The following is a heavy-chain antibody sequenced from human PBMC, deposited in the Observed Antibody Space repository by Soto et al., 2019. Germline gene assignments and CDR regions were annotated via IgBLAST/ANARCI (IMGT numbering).Heavy chain of an antibody. Sequence: QVQLVQSGAEVKKPGSSVKVSCKASGGIFSSYSINWVRQAPGQGLEWMGTIIPVFGRANYAPRFQSRVTIIADKSTSTAYMEVRSLRSEDTAVYYCAKQFSSETQLLSPSYHYHYMDVWGKGTTVTVSS. CDR2: IIPVFGRA. CDR3: AKQFSSETQLLSPSYHYHYMDV. CDR1: GGIFSSYS. V-gene: IGHV1-69*02. D-gene: IGHD2-2*01. J-gene: IGHJ6*03.